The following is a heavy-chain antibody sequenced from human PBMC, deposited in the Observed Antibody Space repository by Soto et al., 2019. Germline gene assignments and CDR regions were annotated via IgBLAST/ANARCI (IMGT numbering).Heavy chain of an antibody. J-gene: IGHJ4*02. D-gene: IGHD6-19*01. Sequence: QVQLLQSGAEVRKPGASVKISCETSGYTFTEYPIHWVRQAPGQGLEWMGWIDTGNGKPRYSPRLQGRITITRDTSADTVAMHLRSLTSDDTATFFCARGKAVKFDYWGQGTLVTVSS. CDR2: IDTGNGKP. CDR3: ARGKAVKFDY. V-gene: IGHV1-3*04. CDR1: GYTFTEYP.